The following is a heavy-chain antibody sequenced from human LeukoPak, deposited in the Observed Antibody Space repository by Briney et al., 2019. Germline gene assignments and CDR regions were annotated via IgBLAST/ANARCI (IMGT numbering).Heavy chain of an antibody. D-gene: IGHD6-6*01. CDR1: GYTFTSYY. Sequence: ASVKVSCEASGYTFTSYYMHWVRQAPGQGLEWMGIINPSGGSTSYAQKFQGRVTMTRDTSTSTVYMELSGLRSEDTAVYYCARERELLAARDAFDIWGQGTMVTVSS. CDR3: ARERELLAARDAFDI. J-gene: IGHJ3*02. CDR2: INPSGGST. V-gene: IGHV1-46*01.